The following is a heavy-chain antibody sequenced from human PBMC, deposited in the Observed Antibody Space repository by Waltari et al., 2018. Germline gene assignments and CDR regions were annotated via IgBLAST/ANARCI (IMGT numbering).Heavy chain of an antibody. V-gene: IGHV1-58*01. CDR1: GFTFTSSA. CDR3: AADRPGQGIAVTYFDY. CDR2: IVVGSGNT. Sequence: QMQLVQSGPEVKKPGTSVKVSCKASGFTFTSSAVQWVRQARGQRLEWIGWIVVGSGNTNYAQKFQERVTMTRDMSTSTAYMELSSLRSEDTAVYYCAADRPGQGIAVTYFDYWGQGTLVIVSS. D-gene: IGHD6-19*01. J-gene: IGHJ4*02.